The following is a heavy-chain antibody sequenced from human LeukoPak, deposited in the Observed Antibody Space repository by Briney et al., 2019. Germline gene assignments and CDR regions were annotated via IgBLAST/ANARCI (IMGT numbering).Heavy chain of an antibody. CDR3: VRLGRAAGFYFFDH. CDR1: GGSFNDYY. D-gene: IGHD6-13*01. J-gene: IGHJ4*02. CDR2: IRHTGST. V-gene: IGHV4-34*01. Sequence: PSETLSLTCAVYGGSFNDYYWSWIRQPPGKGLEWIGEIRHTGSTNYNPSLESRVTISIDTSKRHFSLKLTSVTAADTAVYYCVRLGRAAGFYFFDHWGQGSLVTVSS.